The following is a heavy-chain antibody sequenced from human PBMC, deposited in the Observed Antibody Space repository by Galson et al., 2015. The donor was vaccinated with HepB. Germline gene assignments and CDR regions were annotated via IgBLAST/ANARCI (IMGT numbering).Heavy chain of an antibody. J-gene: IGHJ4*02. CDR1: EFIFSDYG. CDR2: IWKDGSNK. CDR3: AREDKNVAVAALDS. V-gene: IGHV3-33*08. D-gene: IGHD6-19*01. Sequence: SLRLSCAASEFIFSDYGMHWVRQAPGKGLEWVALIWKDGSNKYYSDSVKGRFTISRDNYQKTLYLQMNSLRAEDTAIYYCAREDKNVAVAALDSWGQGTMVIVSS.